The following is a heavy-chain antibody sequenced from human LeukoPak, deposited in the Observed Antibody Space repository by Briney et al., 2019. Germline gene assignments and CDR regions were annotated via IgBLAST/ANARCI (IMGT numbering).Heavy chain of an antibody. J-gene: IGHJ4*02. V-gene: IGHV1-18*04. CDR2: ISAYNGNT. Sequence: ASVKVSCKASGYTFTGYYMHWVRQAPGQGLEWMGWISAYNGNTNYAQKLQGRVTMTTDTSTSTAYMELSSLRSEDTAVYYCARVGPYGSGSQLFPKYYFDYWGQGTLVTVSS. CDR3: ARVGPYGSGSQLFPKYYFDY. D-gene: IGHD3-10*01. CDR1: GYTFTGYY.